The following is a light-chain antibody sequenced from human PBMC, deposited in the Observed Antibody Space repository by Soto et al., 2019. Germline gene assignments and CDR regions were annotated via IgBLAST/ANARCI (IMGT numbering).Light chain of an antibody. V-gene: IGKV1-5*01. Sequence: DVQMTQSPSTLSASVGDRVTITCRASQSISSWLAWYQQKLGRAPRLLIYDASSLESGVPSRFSGSGYGTEFTLTISSLQPDDFATYYCQQYNSYSPRTFGQGTKVDIK. J-gene: IGKJ1*01. CDR3: QQYNSYSPRT. CDR1: QSISSW. CDR2: DAS.